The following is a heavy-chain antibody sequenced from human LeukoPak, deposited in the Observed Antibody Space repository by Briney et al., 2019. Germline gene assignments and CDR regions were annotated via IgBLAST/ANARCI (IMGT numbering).Heavy chain of an antibody. D-gene: IGHD2-21*02. CDR1: GYTFTGYY. V-gene: IGHV1-2*02. CDR3: ARVDIVVVTAIEYYFDY. CDR2: INPNSGGT. Sequence: ASVKVSCKASGYTFTGYYMHWVRQAPGQGLEWMGWINPNSGGTNYAQKFQGRVTMTRDTSISTAYMELSRLRSDDTAVYYCARVDIVVVTAIEYYFDYWGQGTLVTVSS. J-gene: IGHJ4*02.